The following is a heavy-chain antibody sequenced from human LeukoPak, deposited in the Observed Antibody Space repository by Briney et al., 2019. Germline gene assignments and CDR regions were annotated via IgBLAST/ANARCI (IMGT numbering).Heavy chain of an antibody. CDR2: INPNSGGT. CDR3: ATANHYYDSSGYYFDY. V-gene: IGHV1-2*02. J-gene: IGHJ4*02. Sequence: APVKVSCKASGYTFTGYYMHWVRQAPVQGLEWMGWINPNSGGTNYAQKFQGRVTMTRDTSISTAYIELSRLRSDDTAVYYCATANHYYDSSGYYFDYWGQGTLVTVSS. D-gene: IGHD3-22*01. CDR1: GYTFTGYY.